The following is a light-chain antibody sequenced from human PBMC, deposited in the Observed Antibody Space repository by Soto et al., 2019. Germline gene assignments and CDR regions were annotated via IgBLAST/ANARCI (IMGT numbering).Light chain of an antibody. CDR2: EGS. CDR1: SSDVGSYNL. J-gene: IGLJ3*02. CDR3: CSYAGSSTSLVV. Sequence: QSALTQPASVSGSPGQSITISCTGTSSDVGSYNLVSWYQQHPGKAPKLMIYEGSKRPSGVSHRFSGSKSGNTASLTISGLQAEDEADYYCCSYAGSSTSLVVFGGGTKLTVL. V-gene: IGLV2-23*01.